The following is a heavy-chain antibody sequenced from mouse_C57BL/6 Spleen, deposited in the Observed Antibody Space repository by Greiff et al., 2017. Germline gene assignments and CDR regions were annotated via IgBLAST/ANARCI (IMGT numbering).Heavy chain of an antibody. Sequence: VKLQQPGAELVMPGASVKLSCKASGYTFTSYWMHWVKQRPGQGLEWIGEIDPSDSYTNYNQKFKGKSTLTVDKSSSTAYMQLSSLRSEDSAVYYCATTVVATGYFDGWGTGTTVTVSS. CDR3: ATTVVATGYFDG. CDR2: IDPSDSYT. CDR1: GYTFTSYW. V-gene: IGHV1-69*01. J-gene: IGHJ1*03. D-gene: IGHD1-1*01.